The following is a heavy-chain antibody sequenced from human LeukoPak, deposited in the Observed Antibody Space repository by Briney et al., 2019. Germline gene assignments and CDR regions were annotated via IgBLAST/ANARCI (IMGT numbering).Heavy chain of an antibody. D-gene: IGHD3-22*01. CDR2: IKSKTDGGTT. CDR1: GFTFSNAW. J-gene: IGHJ4*02. CDR3: TTYYYDSSGYSDY. V-gene: IGHV3-15*01. Sequence: PGGSLRLSCAASGFTFSNAWMSWVRQAPGKGLEWVGRIKSKTDGGTTDYAAPVKGRSTISRDDSKNTLYLQMNSLKTEDTAVYYCTTYYYDSSGYSDYWGQGTLVTVSS.